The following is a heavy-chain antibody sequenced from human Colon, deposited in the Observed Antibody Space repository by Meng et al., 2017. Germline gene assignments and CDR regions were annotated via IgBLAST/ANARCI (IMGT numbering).Heavy chain of an antibody. D-gene: IGHD4-17*01. CDR3: ARDRKHYGERGWFDP. J-gene: IGHJ5*02. CDR2: IYYSGST. CDR1: GGSISSGDYY. V-gene: IGHV4-30-4*01. Sequence: VQESGPGLGQPSQPLSRTCTVTGGSISSGDYYWSWIRQPPGKGLEWIGYIYYSGSTYSNASLKSRVTISIDRSKNQFSLKLSSVTAADTAVYYCARDRKHYGERGWFDPWGQGTLVTVSS.